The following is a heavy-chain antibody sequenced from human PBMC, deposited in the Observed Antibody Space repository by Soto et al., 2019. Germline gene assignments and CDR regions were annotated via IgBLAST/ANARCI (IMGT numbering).Heavy chain of an antibody. CDR2: ISSSGSTI. CDR1: GFTFSDYY. D-gene: IGHD4-17*01. CDR3: ARDRTLYYGDYLGWFDP. V-gene: IGHV3-11*01. J-gene: IGHJ5*02. Sequence: GGSLRLSCAASGFTFSDYYMSWIRQAPGKGLEWVSYISSSGSTIYYADSVKGRFTISRDNAKNSLYLQMNSLRAEDTAVYYCARDRTLYYGDYLGWFDPWGQGTLVTVSS.